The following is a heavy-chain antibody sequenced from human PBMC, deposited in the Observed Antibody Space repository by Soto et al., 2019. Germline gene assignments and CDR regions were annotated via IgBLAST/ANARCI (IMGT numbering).Heavy chain of an antibody. J-gene: IGHJ4*02. D-gene: IGHD6-19*01. Sequence: SETLSLTCTVSGGSISSGDYYWSWVCQPPGKGLEWIGYIYYSGSTYYNPSLKSRVTISVDTSKNQFSLKLSSVTAADTAVYYCARGPAPSSGWFRGAYFDYWGQGTLVTVS. CDR1: GGSISSGDYY. CDR3: ARGPAPSSGWFRGAYFDY. V-gene: IGHV4-30-4*01. CDR2: IYYSGST.